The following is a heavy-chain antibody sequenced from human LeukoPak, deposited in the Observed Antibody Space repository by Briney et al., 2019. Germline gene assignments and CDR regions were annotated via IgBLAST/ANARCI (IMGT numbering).Heavy chain of an antibody. CDR1: GFTFSTYS. CDR2: ISSSTNTI. J-gene: IGHJ4*02. CDR3: ARGRVAVAGTTPFDY. V-gene: IGHV3-48*02. D-gene: IGHD6-19*01. Sequence: GGSLRLSCAASGFTFSTYSMNWVRQAPGKGLEWVSYISSSTNTIYYADSVKGRFTISRGNAKNSLYLQMNSLRDDDTALYYCARGRVAVAGTTPFDYWGQGTLVTVSS.